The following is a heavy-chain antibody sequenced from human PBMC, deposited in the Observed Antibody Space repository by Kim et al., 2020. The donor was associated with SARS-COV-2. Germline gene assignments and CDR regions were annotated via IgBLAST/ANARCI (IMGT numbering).Heavy chain of an antibody. D-gene: IGHD3-22*01. V-gene: IGHV3-23*01. CDR1: GFTFSSYA. CDR3: AKDPPPYYYDSSGYPDDAFDI. J-gene: IGHJ3*02. CDR2: ISGSGGST. Sequence: GGSLRLSCAASGFTFSSYAMSWVRQAPGKGLEWVSAISGSGGSTYYADSVKGRFTISRDNSKNTLYLQMNSLRAEDTAVYYCAKDPPPYYYDSSGYPDDAFDIWGQGTMVTVSS.